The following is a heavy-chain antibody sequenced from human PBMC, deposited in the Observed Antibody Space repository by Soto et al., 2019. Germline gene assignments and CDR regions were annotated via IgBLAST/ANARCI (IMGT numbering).Heavy chain of an antibody. CDR2: IYYSGST. Sequence: SETLSLTCTVSGGSISSYYWSWIRQPPGKGLEWIGYIYYSGSTNYNPSLKSRVTISEDTSKNQFSLKLSSVTAADTAVYYCAREQRVVTPYYYYGMDVWGQGTTVTVSS. D-gene: IGHD2-21*02. CDR3: AREQRVVTPYYYYGMDV. CDR1: GGSISSYY. V-gene: IGHV4-59*01. J-gene: IGHJ6*02.